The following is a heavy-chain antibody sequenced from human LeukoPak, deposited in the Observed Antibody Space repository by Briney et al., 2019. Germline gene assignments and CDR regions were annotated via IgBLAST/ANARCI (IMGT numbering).Heavy chain of an antibody. V-gene: IGHV7-4-1*02. CDR2: INTNTGNP. Sequence: APVKVSCKASGYTFTSCAMNWVRQAPGQGLEWMGWINTNTGNPTYAQGFTGRFVFSLDTSVSTAYLQISSLKAEDTAVYYCARVDTAMVIPLHYFDYWGQGTLVTVSS. CDR1: GYTFTSCA. J-gene: IGHJ4*02. D-gene: IGHD5-18*01. CDR3: ARVDTAMVIPLHYFDY.